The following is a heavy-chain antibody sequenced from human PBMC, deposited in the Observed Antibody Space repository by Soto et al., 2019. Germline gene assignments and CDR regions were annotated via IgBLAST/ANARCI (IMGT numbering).Heavy chain of an antibody. V-gene: IGHV3-23*01. CDR2: ISGSGSTT. CDR3: AKPPDYNWNDY. Sequence: PGGSLRLSCAASGFTFSSYAMSWVRQAPGKGLEWVSGISGSGSTTYYADSVKGRFTISRDNSKDTLYLQMNNLRAEDTAVYYCAKPPDYNWNDYWGQGTLVTVSS. CDR1: GFTFSSYA. J-gene: IGHJ4*02. D-gene: IGHD1-20*01.